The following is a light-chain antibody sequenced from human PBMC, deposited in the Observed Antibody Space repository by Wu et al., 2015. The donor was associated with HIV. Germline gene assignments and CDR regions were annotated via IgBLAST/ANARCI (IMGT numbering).Light chain of an antibody. CDR2: STS. J-gene: IGKJ1*01. Sequence: EIALTQSPGTLSLSPGERATLSCRASQSVSSNYLVWYQQKPGQPLRLLIYSTSNRATGIPDRFSGSGSGTDFTLTISRLEPEDFAVHYCQQYDDSPPTWTFGQGTKVEIK. CDR3: QQYDDSPPTWT. V-gene: IGKV3-20*01. CDR1: QSVSSNY.